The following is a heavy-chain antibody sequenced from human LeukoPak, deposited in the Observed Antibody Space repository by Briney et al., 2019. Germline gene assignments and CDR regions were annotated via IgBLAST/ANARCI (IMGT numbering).Heavy chain of an antibody. CDR1: GGSISSYY. J-gene: IGHJ4*02. CDR2: IYTSGST. V-gene: IGHV4-4*07. CDR3: ARDSLRYCSSSSCLYYFDY. Sequence: PSETLSLTCTVSGGSISSYYWSWIRQPAGKGREWIGRIYTSGSTNYNPSLKSGVTMSVDTSKNQFSLKLSSVTAADTAVYYCARDSLRYCSSSSCLYYFDYWGQGTLVTVSS. D-gene: IGHD2-2*01.